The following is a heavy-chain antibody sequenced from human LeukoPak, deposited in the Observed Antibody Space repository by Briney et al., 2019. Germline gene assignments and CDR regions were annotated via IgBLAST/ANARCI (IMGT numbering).Heavy chain of an antibody. CDR3: ARVALNYYDSSGSYTFDY. Sequence: PSETLSLTCTVSGGSISSYYWSWIRQPAGKGLEWIGRIYTSGSTNYNPSLKSRVTISVDTSKNQFSLKLSSVTAADTAVYYCARVALNYYDSSGSYTFDYWGQGTLVTVSS. J-gene: IGHJ4*02. V-gene: IGHV4-4*07. CDR2: IYTSGST. D-gene: IGHD3-22*01. CDR1: GGSISSYY.